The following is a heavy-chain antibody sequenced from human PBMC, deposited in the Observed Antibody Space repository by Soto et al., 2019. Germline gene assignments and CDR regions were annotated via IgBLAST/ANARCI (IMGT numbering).Heavy chain of an antibody. CDR2: ISGGGDST. CDR3: AKGRGVSVSLTLRVDF. CDR1: GFTFNNYA. V-gene: IGHV3-23*01. Sequence: EVQLLESGGGLVQPGGSLRLSCAASGFTFNNYAMTWVRQAPGKGLEWVSAISGGGDSTSYADSVKGRFTVSRDGSKNPLYLQTCSLRAEDTPLYYCAKGRGVSVSLTLRVDFWGQGTLVTFSS. J-gene: IGHJ4*02. D-gene: IGHD3-10*01.